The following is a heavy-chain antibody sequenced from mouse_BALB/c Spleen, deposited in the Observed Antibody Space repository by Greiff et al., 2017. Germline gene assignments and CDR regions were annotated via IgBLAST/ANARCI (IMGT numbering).Heavy chain of an antibody. CDR2: ISSGGST. V-gene: IGHV5-6-5*01. J-gene: IGHJ4*01. CDR1: GFTFSSYA. D-gene: IGHD2-1*01. Sequence: EVKLVESGGGLVKPGGSLKLSCAASGFTFSSYAMSWVRQTPEKRLEWVASISSGGSTYYPDSVKGRFTICRDNARNILYLQMSSLRSEDTAMYYCAREDGNYAYYAMDYWGQGTSVTVSS. CDR3: AREDGNYAYYAMDY.